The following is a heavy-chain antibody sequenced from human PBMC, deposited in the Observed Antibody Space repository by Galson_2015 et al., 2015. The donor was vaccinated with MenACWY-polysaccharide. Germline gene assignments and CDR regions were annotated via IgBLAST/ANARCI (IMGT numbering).Heavy chain of an antibody. D-gene: IGHD2-2*01. V-gene: IGHV3-23*01. CDR2: IIGSGDST. CDR1: GFTFSSYA. CDR3: AKSRTVPAAVYDN. J-gene: IGHJ4*02. Sequence: SLRLSCAASGFTFSSYAMNWVRQAPGKGLEWVAGIIGSGDSTYHADSVRGRLTISRDNSKNTLYLEMNSLRAEDTALYYCAKSRTVPAAVYDNWGQGTLVTVSS.